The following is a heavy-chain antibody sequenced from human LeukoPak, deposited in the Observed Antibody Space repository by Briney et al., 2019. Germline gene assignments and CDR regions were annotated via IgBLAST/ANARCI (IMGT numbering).Heavy chain of an antibody. CDR2: ISSSSSYI. D-gene: IGHD3-22*01. V-gene: IGHV3-21*01. CDR3: ARDLSSGYYGY. CDR1: GFTFSSYA. J-gene: IGHJ4*02. Sequence: PGGSLRLSCAASGFTFSSYAMSWVRQAPGKGLEWVSSISSSSSYIYYADSVKGRFTISRDNAKNSLYLQMNSLRAEDTAVYYCARDLSSGYYGYWGQGTLVTVSS.